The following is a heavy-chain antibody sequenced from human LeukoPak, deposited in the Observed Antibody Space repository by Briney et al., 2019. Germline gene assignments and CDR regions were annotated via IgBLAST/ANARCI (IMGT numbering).Heavy chain of an antibody. V-gene: IGHV4-39*07. CDR1: GDSISSGSYY. Sequence: SETLSLTCTVSGDSISSGSYYWGWIRQPPGKGLEWIGRISSSGSTYYNPSLKSRVTISVDTSNNQYSLKLSSVTAAATAEYFYPRGPDSYDISGDFDIWGQGTMVTVSS. D-gene: IGHD3-22*01. CDR3: PRGPDSYDISGDFDI. CDR2: ISSSGST. J-gene: IGHJ3*02.